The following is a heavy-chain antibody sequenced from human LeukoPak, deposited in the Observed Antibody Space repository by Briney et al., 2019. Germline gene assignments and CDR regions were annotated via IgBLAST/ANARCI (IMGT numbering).Heavy chain of an antibody. J-gene: IGHJ4*02. D-gene: IGHD1-26*01. CDR3: VRGTGSYYSLGY. CDR1: GFTFSSYW. CDR2: IKSDGSNS. Sequence: PGGSLRVSCAASGFTFSSYWMHWVRQAPGKGLVWVSLIKSDGSNSAHADSVKGRFTISRDNAKNTLYLQMNSLRAEDTAVYYCVRGTGSYYSLGYWGQGTLVTVSS. V-gene: IGHV3-74*01.